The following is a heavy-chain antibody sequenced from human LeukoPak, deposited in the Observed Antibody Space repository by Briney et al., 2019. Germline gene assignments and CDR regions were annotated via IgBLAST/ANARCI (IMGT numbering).Heavy chain of an antibody. Sequence: PSETLSLTCTVAGGSMTTHHWNWIRQTPGKGLELIGYVFDSGRTKENPSLKSRVTLSADTSKNQLSLRLSSVTAADTAVYYCTTIKRGNIFGYFDFWGQGILVTVSS. D-gene: IGHD5-18*01. V-gene: IGHV4-59*11. CDR1: GGSMTTHH. CDR2: VFDSGRT. J-gene: IGHJ4*02. CDR3: TTIKRGNIFGYFDF.